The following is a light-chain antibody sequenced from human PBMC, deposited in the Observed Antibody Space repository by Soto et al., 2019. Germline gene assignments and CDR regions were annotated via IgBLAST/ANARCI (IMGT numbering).Light chain of an antibody. CDR2: SND. V-gene: IGLV1-44*01. J-gene: IGLJ2*01. CDR1: SSNIGSNT. Sequence: QTVVTQPPSASGTPGQRVPIACSGSSSNIGSNTVHWYQQLPGTTPKLLIYSNDQRPSGVPDRFSGSKSGSSASLAISGLQSEDEADYYCAAWDDSLNGVVFGGGTQVT. CDR3: AAWDDSLNGVV.